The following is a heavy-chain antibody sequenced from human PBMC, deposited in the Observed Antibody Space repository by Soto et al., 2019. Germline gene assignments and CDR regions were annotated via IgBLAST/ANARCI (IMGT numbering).Heavy chain of an antibody. CDR2: IYYSGST. CDR1: GRSMSSYY. V-gene: IGHV4-59*01. CDR3: AAGIAVADFDY. Sequence: QVQLQESGPGLVKPSETLSLTCTVSGRSMSSYYWSWIRQPPGKGLEWIGYIYYSGSTNYNPSLKSRVTISVDTSKNQFSLKLSSVTAADTAVYYCAAGIAVADFDYWGQGTLVTVSS. J-gene: IGHJ4*02. D-gene: IGHD6-19*01.